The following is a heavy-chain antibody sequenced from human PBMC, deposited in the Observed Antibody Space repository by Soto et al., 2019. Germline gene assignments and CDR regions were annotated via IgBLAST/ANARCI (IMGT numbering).Heavy chain of an antibody. CDR3: TRDIVVVPAAKGYYYYGMDV. CDR1: GFTFGDYA. D-gene: IGHD2-2*01. CDR2: IRSKAYGGTT. V-gene: IGHV3-49*04. Sequence: GGSLRLSCTASGFTFGDYAMSWVRQAPGKGLEWVGFIRSKAYGGTTEYAASVKGRFTISRDDSKSIAYLQMNSLKTEDTAVYYCTRDIVVVPAAKGYYYYGMDVWGQGTTVTVSS. J-gene: IGHJ6*02.